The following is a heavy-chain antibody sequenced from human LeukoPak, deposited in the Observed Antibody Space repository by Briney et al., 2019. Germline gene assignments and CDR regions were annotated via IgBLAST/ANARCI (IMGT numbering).Heavy chain of an antibody. D-gene: IGHD3-3*01. V-gene: IGHV4-4*07. CDR3: AGTYYDFWSGHAFDI. CDR1: GGSIINYY. Sequence: SETLSLTCTVSGGSIINYYWSWVRQSPGKGLEWIGRIYTSGSTNYNPSLKSRVTMSVDTSKNQFSLKLSSVTAADTAVYYCAGTYYDFWSGHAFDIWGQGTMVTVSS. J-gene: IGHJ3*02. CDR2: IYTSGST.